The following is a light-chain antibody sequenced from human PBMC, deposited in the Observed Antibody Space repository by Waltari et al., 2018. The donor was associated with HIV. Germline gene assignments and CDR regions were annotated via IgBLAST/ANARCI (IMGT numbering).Light chain of an antibody. J-gene: IGLJ3*02. CDR1: TSNLGAGYD. Sequence: QSALTQPPSVSGAPGQTVTVPCAGNTSNLGAGYDVHWYQHLPGTAPRLLIYGNIDRPSGVPDRFSGSKSGSSASLAITGLQADDEADYYCQSFDSSLSVLFGGGTKLTVL. CDR2: GNI. V-gene: IGLV1-40*01. CDR3: QSFDSSLSVL.